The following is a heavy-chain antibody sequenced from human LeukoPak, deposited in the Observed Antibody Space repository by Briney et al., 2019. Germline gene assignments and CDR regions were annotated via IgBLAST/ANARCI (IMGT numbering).Heavy chain of an antibody. V-gene: IGHV4-59*01. J-gene: IGHJ4*02. CDR2: IYHTGST. D-gene: IGHD6-25*01. CDR3: ARRGRNSSGWQDYL. Sequence: KPSETLSLTCAVYGGSFSGYYWSWIRQPPGKGLEWIANIYHTGSTNYNPSLSSRVTISIDTAKNQFSLKLTSVTAADTAVYYCARRGRNSSGWQDYLWGQGTLVTVSS. CDR1: GGSFSGYY.